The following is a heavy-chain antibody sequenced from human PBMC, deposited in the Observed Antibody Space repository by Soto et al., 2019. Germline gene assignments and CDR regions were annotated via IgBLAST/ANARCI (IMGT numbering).Heavy chain of an antibody. J-gene: IGHJ4*02. D-gene: IGHD2-2*02. CDR2: IYLGDSNT. Sequence: PGESLKISCKGSGYSFTTYWIAWVRQMPGKGLEWMGIIYLGDSNTRYSPSFQGQVTISADKSISTAYLQWSSLKASDTAIYYCARQEYCSTTACYTVDSWGQGTLVTVSS. CDR3: ARQEYCSTTACYTVDS. CDR1: GYSFTTYW. V-gene: IGHV5-51*01.